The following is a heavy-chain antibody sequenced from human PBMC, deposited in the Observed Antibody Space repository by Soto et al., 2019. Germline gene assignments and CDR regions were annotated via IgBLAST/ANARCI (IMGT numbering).Heavy chain of an antibody. V-gene: IGHV1-18*01. J-gene: IGHJ6*02. CDR3: AADFWSGYSYYYYGMDV. CDR1: GYTFTSYG. D-gene: IGHD3-3*01. Sequence: GASVKVSCKASGYTFTSYGISWVRQAPGQGLEWMGWISAYNGNTNYAQKLQGRVTMTTDTSTSTAYMELRSLRSDDTAAYYCAADFWSGYSYYYYGMDVWGQGTTVTVSS. CDR2: ISAYNGNT.